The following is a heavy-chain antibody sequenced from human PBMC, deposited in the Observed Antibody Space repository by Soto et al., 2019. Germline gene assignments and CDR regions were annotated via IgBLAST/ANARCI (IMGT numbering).Heavy chain of an antibody. D-gene: IGHD6-19*01. Sequence: ASVKVSCKASGYTFTSYYMHWVRQAPGQGLEWMGIINPSGGSTSYAQKFQGRVTMTRDASTSTVYMELSSLRSEDTAVYYCARDPSLYSSGWYFYGDAFDIWGQGTMVTVSS. CDR1: GYTFTSYY. V-gene: IGHV1-46*01. J-gene: IGHJ3*02. CDR2: INPSGGST. CDR3: ARDPSLYSSGWYFYGDAFDI.